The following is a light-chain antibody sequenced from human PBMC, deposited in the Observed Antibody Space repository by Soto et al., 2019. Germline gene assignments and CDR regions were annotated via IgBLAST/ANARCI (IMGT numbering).Light chain of an antibody. J-gene: IGKJ2*01. CDR1: QSITNSY. CDR2: GIS. CDR3: EQYGYSPRT. V-gene: IGKV3-20*01. Sequence: EIVLTQSPATLSLSPGERATLSCRARQSITNSYFAWYQQKPGQPPRPLIYGISMRATGVPDRFSGSGSGTDFTLTINRVEPEDFAVYYCEQYGYSPRTFGQGTKLEMK.